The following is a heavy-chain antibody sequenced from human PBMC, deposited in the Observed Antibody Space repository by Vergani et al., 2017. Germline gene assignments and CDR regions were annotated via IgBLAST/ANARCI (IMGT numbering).Heavy chain of an antibody. CDR2: TYYRYKWYN. CDR3: ARESGQQLYN. V-gene: IGHV6-1*01. CDR1: GDSVSSNSAA. Sequence: VQLQQSGLGLVKTSQTLLLTCAISGDSVSSNSAAWNWIRQSPSRGLEWLGRTYYRYKWYNDYAVSVKSRLTINPDTSKNQFSRQLNSVTPEYTAVYYCARESGQQLYNWGQGTLVTVSS. J-gene: IGHJ4*02. D-gene: IGHD6-13*01.